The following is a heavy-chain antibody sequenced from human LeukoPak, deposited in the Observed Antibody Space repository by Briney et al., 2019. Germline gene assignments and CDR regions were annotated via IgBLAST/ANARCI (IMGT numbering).Heavy chain of an antibody. V-gene: IGHV3-48*04. Sequence: PGGSLRLSCVASGFTFNNYAMHWVRQAPGKGLEWVSYISSSSSTIYYADSVKGRFTISRDNAKNSLYLQMNSLRAEDTALYYCAKGDGYYYDSSGWGGYWGQGTLVTVSS. D-gene: IGHD3-22*01. J-gene: IGHJ4*02. CDR1: GFTFNNYA. CDR2: ISSSSSTI. CDR3: AKGDGYYYDSSGWGGY.